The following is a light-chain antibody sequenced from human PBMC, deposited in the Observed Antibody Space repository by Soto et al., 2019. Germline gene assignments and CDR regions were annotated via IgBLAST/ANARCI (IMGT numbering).Light chain of an antibody. Sequence: EIVLTQSPATLSLSPGERATLSCRASQSVSSYLAWYQQKPGQAPRLLIYDASNRATGIPARFSGSGSGTDFALTISSLEPEEFAVYYGQQRSNWPLTFGGGTKVESK. CDR3: QQRSNWPLT. CDR2: DAS. J-gene: IGKJ4*01. V-gene: IGKV3-11*01. CDR1: QSVSSY.